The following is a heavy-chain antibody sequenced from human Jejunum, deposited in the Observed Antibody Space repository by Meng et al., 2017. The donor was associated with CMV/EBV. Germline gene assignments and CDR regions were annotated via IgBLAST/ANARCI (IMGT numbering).Heavy chain of an antibody. CDR3: VRDLFVQSLGMDY. D-gene: IGHD3-3*01. Sequence: ASGYTFADYGIGWVRPAPGQGFEWLGRVNGDYAYPSDAQKFQGRITMTTDTSTSTAYMELRSLRYDDTAIYYCVRDLFVQSLGMDYWGQGTLVTVSS. CDR2: VNGDYAYP. J-gene: IGHJ4*02. CDR1: GYTFADYG. V-gene: IGHV1-18*01.